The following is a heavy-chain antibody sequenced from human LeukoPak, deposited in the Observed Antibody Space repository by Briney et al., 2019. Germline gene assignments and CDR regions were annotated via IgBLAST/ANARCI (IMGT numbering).Heavy chain of an antibody. CDR1: GFTFSSYA. V-gene: IGHV3-23*01. CDR3: ARDPALTTAINWFDP. D-gene: IGHD4-17*01. J-gene: IGHJ5*02. Sequence: GGSLRLSCAASGFTFSSYAMSWVRQAPGKGLEWVSAISGSGGSTYYADSVKGRFTISRDNAKNSLYLQMNSLRAEDTAVYYCARDPALTTAINWFDPWGQGTLVTVSS. CDR2: ISGSGGST.